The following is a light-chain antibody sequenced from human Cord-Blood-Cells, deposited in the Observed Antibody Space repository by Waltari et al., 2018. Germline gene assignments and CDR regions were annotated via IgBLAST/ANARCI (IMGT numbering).Light chain of an antibody. CDR2: WAS. V-gene: IGKV4-1*01. CDR1: KSVLYSSNNKNY. J-gene: IGKJ3*01. CDR3: QQYYSTPFT. Sequence: VIRQSTDSMAVSLGERATINCKSSKSVLYSSNNKNYLAWYQQKPGQPPKLLIYWASTRESGVPDRFSGSGSGTDFTLTISSLQAEDVAVYYCQQYYSTPFTFGPGTKVDIK.